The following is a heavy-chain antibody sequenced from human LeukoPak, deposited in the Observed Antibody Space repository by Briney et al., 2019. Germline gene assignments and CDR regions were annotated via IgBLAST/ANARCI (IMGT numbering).Heavy chain of an antibody. D-gene: IGHD3-3*01. J-gene: IGHJ3*02. Sequence: TSQTLSLTCTVSGGSISSGGYYWSWIRQPPGKGLEWIGSIYYSGSTYYNPSLKSRVTISVDTSKNQFSLKLSSVTAADTAVYYCARNVLRFLEWLPKPDAFDIWGQGTMVTVSS. CDR1: GGSISSGGYY. CDR3: ARNVLRFLEWLPKPDAFDI. CDR2: IYYSGST. V-gene: IGHV4-39*01.